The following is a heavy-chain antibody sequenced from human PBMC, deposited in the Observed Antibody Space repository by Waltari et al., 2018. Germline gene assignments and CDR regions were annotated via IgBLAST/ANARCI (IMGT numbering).Heavy chain of an antibody. J-gene: IGHJ6*03. Sequence: QVQLQQWGAGLLKPSEPLSLTCVVSGGSFSGYYWSWIRQPPGKGLEWIGGTNHSGRTNYNPSLKSRVTISIDTSKIQFSLKLRSVTVADTAVYYCARANTIFGVIRTWYYMDVWGKGTPVTVSS. CDR2: TNHSGRT. D-gene: IGHD3-3*01. CDR3: ARANTIFGVIRTWYYMDV. V-gene: IGHV4-34*01. CDR1: GGSFSGYY.